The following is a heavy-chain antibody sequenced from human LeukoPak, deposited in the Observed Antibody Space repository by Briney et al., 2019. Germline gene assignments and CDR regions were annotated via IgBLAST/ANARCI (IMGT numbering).Heavy chain of an antibody. Sequence: GGSLRRYCAASGFMFSSYSLYWVRQAPGEGLEWVAVISSYGSEIYYGDPVKGRFTISRDDSNNTLFLQMDSLRLEDTAVYYCARDPTARYDFWSGYPDYWGQGTLVIVSS. J-gene: IGHJ4*02. CDR3: ARDPTARYDFWSGYPDY. D-gene: IGHD3-3*01. V-gene: IGHV3-30*01. CDR2: ISSYGSEI. CDR1: GFMFSSYS.